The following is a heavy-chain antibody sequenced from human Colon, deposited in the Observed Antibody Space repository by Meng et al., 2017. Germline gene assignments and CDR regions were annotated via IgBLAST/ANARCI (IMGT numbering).Heavy chain of an antibody. CDR3: ARHGGYYQDF. Sequence: QVRLQTSGPGLVTPSDTLSLACSVSGASVSVNSYWSWVRQPPGRGLEWIGQIDHRGSAYYRPSLNSRVTMSLDKSRNQFSLRLTSVTAADTAVYYCARHGGYYQDFWGQGTLVTVSS. D-gene: IGHD4-23*01. CDR1: GASVSVNSY. CDR2: IDHRGSA. J-gene: IGHJ4*02. V-gene: IGHV4-4*02.